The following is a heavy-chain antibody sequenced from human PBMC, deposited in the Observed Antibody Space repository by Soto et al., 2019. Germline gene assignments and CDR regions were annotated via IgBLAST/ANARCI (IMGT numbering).Heavy chain of an antibody. D-gene: IGHD2-15*01. Sequence: QVQLVQSGPEMKKPGSSVKVSCKAFGGIVSRHSINWVRQAPGQGLEWVGGIIPIIGKVNYAQKLQDRVTITADESTTTVYMVVTRSKHEDTAFYYGERGGSVYCDGGSCHYTFDDWGQGTMVTVSS. CDR1: GGIVSRHS. CDR2: IIPIIGKV. V-gene: IGHV1-69*01. J-gene: IGHJ4*02. CDR3: ERGGSVYCDGGSCHYTFDD.